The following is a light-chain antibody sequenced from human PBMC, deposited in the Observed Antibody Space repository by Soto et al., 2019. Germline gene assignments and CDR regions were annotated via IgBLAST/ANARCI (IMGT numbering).Light chain of an antibody. J-gene: IGKJ1*01. V-gene: IGKV3D-20*02. CDR3: QQRDIWPWT. CDR1: QSVSSSY. CDR2: GAS. Sequence: EILFTQSPATLSLPPGERATLSCRASQSVSSSYLAWYQQQPGQPPRPLIFGASPRAAGIPDRFSGSRSGTDFTLTISRLETEDFQVYYCQQRDIWPWTFGQGTKVDIK.